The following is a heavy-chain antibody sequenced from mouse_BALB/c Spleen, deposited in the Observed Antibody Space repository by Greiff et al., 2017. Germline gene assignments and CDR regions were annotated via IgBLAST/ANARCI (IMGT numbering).Heavy chain of an antibody. V-gene: IGHV3-1*02. CDR1: GYSITSGYS. J-gene: IGHJ3*01. D-gene: IGHD2-1*01. CDR2: IHYSGST. Sequence: DVQLQESGPDLVKPSQSLSLTCTVTGYSITSGYSWPWIRQFPGNKLEWMGYIHYSGSTNYNPSLKSRISITRDTSKNQFFLQLNSVTTEDTATYYCARGGNYAWFAYWGQGTLVTVSA. CDR3: ARGGNYAWFAY.